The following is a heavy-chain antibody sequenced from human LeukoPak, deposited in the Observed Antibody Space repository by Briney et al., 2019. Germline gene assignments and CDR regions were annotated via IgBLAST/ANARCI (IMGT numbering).Heavy chain of an antibody. Sequence: PGGSLRLSCAASGLTFVKYWMHWVRQAPGKGVVWASRVNGDGTGTTYADSVRGRFTISRDNAKNTVYLQMNSLRAEDTAVYYCATGLGFYYDYWGQGTRVTVSS. J-gene: IGHJ4*02. V-gene: IGHV3-74*03. CDR3: ATGLGFYYDY. D-gene: IGHD2/OR15-2a*01. CDR1: GLTFVKYW. CDR2: VNGDGTGT.